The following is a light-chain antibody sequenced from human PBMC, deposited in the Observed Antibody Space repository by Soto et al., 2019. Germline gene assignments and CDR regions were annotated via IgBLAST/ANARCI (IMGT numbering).Light chain of an antibody. CDR3: QQFHYWWT. CDR2: DAS. V-gene: IGKV3-15*01. CDR1: QNIDNK. J-gene: IGKJ1*01. Sequence: EIVLTQSQATLSVSPAERGSLXCRASQNIDNKLVWYQQKPGQVPRLLIYDASTRATGIPARFSGSGSGTEFTLTISSLQSEDFAFYYCQQFHYWWTFGQGTKVDNK.